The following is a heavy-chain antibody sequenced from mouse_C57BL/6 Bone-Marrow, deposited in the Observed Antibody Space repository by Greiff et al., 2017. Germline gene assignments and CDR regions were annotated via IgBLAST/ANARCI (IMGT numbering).Heavy chain of an antibody. CDR3: ARPYYSNYWYFDV. Sequence: QVQLQQPGAELVKPGASVKMSCKASGYTFTSYWITWVKQRPGQGLEWIGDIYPGSGSTNYNEKFKSKATLTVDTSSSTAYLQLSSLTSEDSAFYYCARPYYSNYWYFDVWGTGTTVTVSS. J-gene: IGHJ1*03. D-gene: IGHD2-5*01. V-gene: IGHV1-55*01. CDR2: IYPGSGST. CDR1: GYTFTSYW.